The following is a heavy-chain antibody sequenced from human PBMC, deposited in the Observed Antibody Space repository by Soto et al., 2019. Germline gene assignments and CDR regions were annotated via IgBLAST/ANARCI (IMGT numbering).Heavy chain of an antibody. V-gene: IGHV1-8*01. CDR2: MNPNSGNT. Sequence: ASVKVSCKASGYTFTSYDINWVRQATGQGLEWMGWMNPNSGNTGYAQKFQGRVTMTRNTSISTAYMELSSLRSEDTAVYYCARCRTNSKFTAPRWWFDLWGQVILVTVSS. CDR3: ARCRTNSKFTAPRWWFDL. CDR1: GYTFTSYD. D-gene: IGHD5-18*01. J-gene: IGHJ5*02.